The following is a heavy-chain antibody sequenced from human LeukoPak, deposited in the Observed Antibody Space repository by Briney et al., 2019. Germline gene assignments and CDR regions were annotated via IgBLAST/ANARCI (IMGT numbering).Heavy chain of an antibody. CDR1: GFNFYDHA. D-gene: IGHD3-22*01. CDR2: ISWNGDTK. CDR3: AKARQLHYYDTSGYYFDL. V-gene: IGHV3-9*01. J-gene: IGHJ5*02. Sequence: GRSLRLSCAASGFNFYDHAMHWVRQAPGKGLEWVSGISWNGDTKDYADSVKGRFTISRDNAKNSLYLQMNSLRAEDTALYYCAKARQLHYYDTSGYYFDLWGQGTLVTVSS.